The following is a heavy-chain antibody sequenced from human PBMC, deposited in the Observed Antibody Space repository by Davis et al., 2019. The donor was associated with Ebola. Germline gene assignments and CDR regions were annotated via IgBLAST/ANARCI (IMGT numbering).Heavy chain of an antibody. D-gene: IGHD2-2*01. CDR2: IYHSGST. V-gene: IGHV4-4*02. CDR1: GGSISSSNW. CDR3: ARVSLRYCSSTSCYYMDV. Sequence: PGGSLRLSCAVSGGSISSSNWWSWVRQPPGKGLEWIGEIYHSGSTNYNPSLKSRVTISVDKSKNQFSLKLSSVTAEDTAVYYCARVSLRYCSSTSCYYMDVWGKGTTVTVSS. J-gene: IGHJ6*03.